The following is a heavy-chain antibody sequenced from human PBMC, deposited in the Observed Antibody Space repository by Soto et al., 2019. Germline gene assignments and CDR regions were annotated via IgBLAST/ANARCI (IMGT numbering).Heavy chain of an antibody. CDR1: GFTFSSYW. D-gene: IGHD3-3*01. Sequence: EVQLVESGGGLVQPGGSLRLSCVASGFTFSSYWMSWVRQAPGKGLEWVANIKQDGSEKYYVDSVKGRFTISRDNAKNSLYLQMNSLRAEDTAVYYCARECWSGYYSVYYYGMDVWGQGTTVTVSS. CDR3: ARECWSGYYSVYYYGMDV. J-gene: IGHJ6*02. CDR2: IKQDGSEK. V-gene: IGHV3-7*03.